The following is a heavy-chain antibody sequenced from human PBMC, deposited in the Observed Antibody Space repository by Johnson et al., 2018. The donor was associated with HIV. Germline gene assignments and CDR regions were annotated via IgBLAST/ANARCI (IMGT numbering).Heavy chain of an antibody. CDR1: GFTFSSYW. Sequence: VQLVESGGGLVQPGGSLRLSCAASGFTFSSYWMSWVRQAPGKGLEWVANIKQDGSEKYYVDSVKCRFTISRDNAKNSLYLQMNSLRAEDTAVYYCASRSEQWLGAFDIWGQGTMVTVSS. V-gene: IGHV3-7*01. J-gene: IGHJ3*02. D-gene: IGHD6-19*01. CDR2: IKQDGSEK. CDR3: ASRSEQWLGAFDI.